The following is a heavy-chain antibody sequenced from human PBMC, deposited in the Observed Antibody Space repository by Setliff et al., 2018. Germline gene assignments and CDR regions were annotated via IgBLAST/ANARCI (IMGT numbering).Heavy chain of an antibody. Sequence: PSETLSLTCAVSGYSISNGFYWGWIRQSPVKGLEWIGSLFDGESAYYSPSLKSRASISLDASKNQFALKLTSATAADTAVYYCARDPHYDPTYSLPGHAFDFWGQGIMVTVSS. V-gene: IGHV4-38-2*02. CDR1: GYSISNGFY. J-gene: IGHJ3*01. CDR3: ARDPHYDPTYSLPGHAFDF. CDR2: LFDGESA. D-gene: IGHD3-22*01.